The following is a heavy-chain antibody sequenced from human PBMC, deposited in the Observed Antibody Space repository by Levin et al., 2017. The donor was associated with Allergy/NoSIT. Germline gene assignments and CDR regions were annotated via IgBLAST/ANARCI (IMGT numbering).Heavy chain of an antibody. J-gene: IGHJ5*02. Sequence: GSLRLSCAASGFTFDDYGMSWVRQAPGKGLEWVSGINWNGGSTGYADSVKGRFTISRDNAKNSLYLQMNSLRAEDTALYYCARRITAVAATLISNWFDPWGQGTLVTVSS. V-gene: IGHV3-20*04. D-gene: IGHD2-15*01. CDR2: INWNGGST. CDR1: GFTFDDYG. CDR3: ARRITAVAATLISNWFDP.